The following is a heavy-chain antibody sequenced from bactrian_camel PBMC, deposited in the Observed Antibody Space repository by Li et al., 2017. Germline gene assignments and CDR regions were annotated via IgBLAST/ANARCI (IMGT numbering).Heavy chain of an antibody. CDR3: ASQPRGYDCYFRRNPADYDL. CDR1: GYTHKSYC. CDR2: IYTGSGST. J-gene: IGHJ6*01. Sequence: VQLVESGGGLVQPGGSLKLSCAASGYTHKSYCMGWFRQAPGKEREGVAAIYTGSGSTYYADSVKGRFTISRDNAKNTVYLQMDSPNPEDTAMYYCASQPRGYDCYFRRNPADYDLWGQGTQVTVS. V-gene: IGHV3S40*01. D-gene: IGHD3*01.